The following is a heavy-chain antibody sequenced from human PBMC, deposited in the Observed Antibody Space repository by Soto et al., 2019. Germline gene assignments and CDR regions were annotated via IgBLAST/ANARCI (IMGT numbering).Heavy chain of an antibody. CDR1: GFSFSSYG. CDR2: ISYDGSNK. D-gene: IGHD2-21*02. J-gene: IGHJ4*02. V-gene: IGHV3-30*18. CDR3: AKPARAYCGGDCYSDY. Sequence: QVQLVESGGGVVQPGRSLRLSCAASGFSFSSYGMHWVRQAPGKGLEWVAVISYDGSNKYYADSVRGRFTISRDNSKNXLYLQMNSLTAEDTAVYYCAKPARAYCGGDCYSDYWGQGTLVTVSS.